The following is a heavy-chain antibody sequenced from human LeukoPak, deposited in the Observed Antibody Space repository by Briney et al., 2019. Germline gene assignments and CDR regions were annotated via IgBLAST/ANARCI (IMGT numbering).Heavy chain of an antibody. CDR2: INHSGST. Sequence: SGTLSLTCAVYGGSFSGYYWSWIRQPPGKGLEGMGEINHSGSTNYNPSLKSRVTISVDTSKNQFSLKLSSVTAEDTAVYYCARARMVYAFYYYYYMDVWGKGTTVTVSS. V-gene: IGHV4-34*01. CDR1: GGSFSGYY. J-gene: IGHJ6*03. CDR3: ARARMVYAFYYYYYMDV. D-gene: IGHD2-8*01.